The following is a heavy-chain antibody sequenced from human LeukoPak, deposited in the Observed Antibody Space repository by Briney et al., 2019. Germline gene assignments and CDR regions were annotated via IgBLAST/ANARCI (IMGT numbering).Heavy chain of an antibody. Sequence: GGSLRLSCTASEFTFSTYGMSWVRQAPGKGLEWVSSISTSSSYIYYADSVRGRFTISRDNAKNSLYLQMNSLRAEDTAVYYCARVRWGGLYYFDYWGQGTLVTVSS. CDR1: EFTFSTYG. CDR2: ISTSSSYI. V-gene: IGHV3-21*01. D-gene: IGHD3-16*01. CDR3: ARVRWGGLYYFDY. J-gene: IGHJ4*02.